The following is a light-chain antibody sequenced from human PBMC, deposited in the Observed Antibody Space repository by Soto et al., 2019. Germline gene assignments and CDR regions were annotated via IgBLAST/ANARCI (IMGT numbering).Light chain of an antibody. J-gene: IGKJ2*01. CDR2: DAS. V-gene: IGKV1-5*01. Sequence: DIQMTQSPSTLSAFVGDTVTITCRASQSISHWLAWYQQRPGRAPNLLIYDASSLESGVPSKFSGSRSGTEFTLNIISLQTDEFATCYCQQYSAYPYSFGQGTKVEIK. CDR1: QSISHW. CDR3: QQYSAYPYS.